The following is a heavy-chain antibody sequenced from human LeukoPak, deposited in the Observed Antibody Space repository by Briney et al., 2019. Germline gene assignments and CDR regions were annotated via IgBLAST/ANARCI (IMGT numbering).Heavy chain of an antibody. V-gene: IGHV4-4*07. CDR3: ARELLWFGELPSNWFDP. D-gene: IGHD3-10*01. J-gene: IGHJ5*02. CDR1: GGSISSYY. Sequence: PSETLSLTCTVSGGSISSYYWSWIRQPAGKGLEWIGRIYTSGSTNYNPSLKSRVTMSVDTSKNQFSLKLSSVTAADTAVYYCARELLWFGELPSNWFDPWGQGTLVTVSS. CDR2: IYTSGST.